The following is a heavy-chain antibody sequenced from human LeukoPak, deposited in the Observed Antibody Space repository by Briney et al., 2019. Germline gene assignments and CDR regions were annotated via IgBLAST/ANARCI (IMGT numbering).Heavy chain of an antibody. CDR3: ARDPKGDWYFDL. CDR2: ISGSGGST. CDR1: GFTFSSYA. Sequence: PGGSLRLSCAASGFTFSSYAMSWVRQAPGKGLEWVSAISGSGGSTYYADSVKGRFTISRDNSKNTLYLQMNSLRAEDTAVYYCARDPKGDWYFDLWGRGTLVTVSS. D-gene: IGHD3-16*01. J-gene: IGHJ2*01. V-gene: IGHV3-23*01.